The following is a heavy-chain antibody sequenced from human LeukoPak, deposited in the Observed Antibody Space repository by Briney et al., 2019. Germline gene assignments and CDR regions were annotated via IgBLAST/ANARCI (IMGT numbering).Heavy chain of an antibody. D-gene: IGHD1-1*01. Sequence: GGSLRLSCAASGFTFSSYGMHWVRQAPGKGLEWVAFIRYDGSNKYYADSVKGRFTISRDNAKNSLYLQMNSLRAEDTAVYYCAKETSMLPYDAFDIWGQGTMVTVSS. CDR2: IRYDGSNK. V-gene: IGHV3-30*02. CDR1: GFTFSSYG. J-gene: IGHJ3*02. CDR3: AKETSMLPYDAFDI.